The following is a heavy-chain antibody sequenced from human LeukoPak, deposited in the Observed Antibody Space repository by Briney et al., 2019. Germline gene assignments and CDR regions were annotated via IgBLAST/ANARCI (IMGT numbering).Heavy chain of an antibody. J-gene: IGHJ4*02. V-gene: IGHV4-59*01. CDR1: GGSMSGDY. CDR3: ARLQGDSTAIFDY. Sequence: SETLSLTCTVSGGSMSGDYWSRIQQPPGKGLEWVAYIYYTGATNYNPSLKSRATISVDTSKNQFSLRLSSVTAADTAVYYCARLQGDSTAIFDYWGQGTLVSVSS. D-gene: IGHD2-21*01. CDR2: IYYTGAT.